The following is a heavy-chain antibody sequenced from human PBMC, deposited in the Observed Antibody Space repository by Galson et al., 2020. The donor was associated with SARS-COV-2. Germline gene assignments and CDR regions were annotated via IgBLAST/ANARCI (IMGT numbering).Heavy chain of an antibody. CDR1: GYSINSVGYY. V-gene: IGHV4-31*03. D-gene: IGHD2-2*01. CDR2: IEYSGST. CDR3: ARGREPYCSRTNCPRINWFAP. Sequence: SETLSLTGTISGYSINSVGYYWTWIRQHPGKGLEWIWDIEYSGSTSYNPSLKSRVTISVDTSKTEFSLRLTSVTAADTAVYYCARGREPYCSRTNCPRINWFAPWGQGTLVTVSS. J-gene: IGHJ5*02.